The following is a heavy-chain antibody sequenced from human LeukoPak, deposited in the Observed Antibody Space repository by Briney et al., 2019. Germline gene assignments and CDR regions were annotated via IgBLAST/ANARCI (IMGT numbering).Heavy chain of an antibody. V-gene: IGHV4-31*03. CDR1: GGSISSGGYY. Sequence: PSETLSLTCTVSGGSISSGGYYWSWIRQHPGKGLEWIGYIYYSGSTHYNPSLKSRVTISVDTSKNQFSLKLSSVTAADTAVYYCARALYSSSWPFDYWGQGTLVTVSS. D-gene: IGHD6-13*01. CDR3: ARALYSSSWPFDY. CDR2: IYYSGST. J-gene: IGHJ4*02.